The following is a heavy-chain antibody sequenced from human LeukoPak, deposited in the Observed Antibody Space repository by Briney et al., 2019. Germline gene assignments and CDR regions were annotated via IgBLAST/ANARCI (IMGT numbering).Heavy chain of an antibody. J-gene: IGHJ4*02. CDR1: GGSINSYF. CDR2: IYTTGTT. V-gene: IGHV4-4*07. CDR3: ARQGYGASWYHLDY. D-gene: IGHD6-13*01. Sequence: ASDTLSLTCTVSGGSINSYFWGWVRQPAGKGLEWIGRIYTTGTTHFNPSLRSRLTMSVDTSKNLFSLNPSSVTAADTAVYYCARQGYGASWYHLDYWGRGTLVTVSS.